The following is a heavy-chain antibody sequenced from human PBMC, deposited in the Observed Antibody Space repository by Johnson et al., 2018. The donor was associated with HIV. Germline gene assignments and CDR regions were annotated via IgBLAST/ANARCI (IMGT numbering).Heavy chain of an antibody. J-gene: IGHJ3*02. CDR1: GFTVSSNY. V-gene: IGHV3-66*01. CDR3: ARRADAFDI. CDR2: IYSGGST. Sequence: VQLVESGGGLVQPGGSLRLSCAASGFTVSSNYMSWVRQAPGKGLEWVSVIYSGGSTKYADSVRGRFTISRDKSKNTVSLQMNSLRAGDTAVYYCARRADAFDIWGQGTMVTVSS.